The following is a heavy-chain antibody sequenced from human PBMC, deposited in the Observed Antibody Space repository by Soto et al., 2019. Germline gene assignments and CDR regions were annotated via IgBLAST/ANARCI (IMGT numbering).Heavy chain of an antibody. V-gene: IGHV3-72*01. CDR3: ARIFGQSCTTPSCPMPYYIYLDV. D-gene: IGHD2-2*01. CDR1: GFSFSYQY. J-gene: IGHJ6*03. Sequence: EMQLVESGGGLVQPGGSLRLSCVAFGFSFSYQYMDWFRQAPVEGLEWIGRIRDKANIYTTEYAASVKGRFTISSVDSKNSLYLQMNSLKTEDTAVYYCARIFGQSCTTPSCPMPYYIYLDVWGKGTTVTVSS. CDR2: IRDKANIYTT.